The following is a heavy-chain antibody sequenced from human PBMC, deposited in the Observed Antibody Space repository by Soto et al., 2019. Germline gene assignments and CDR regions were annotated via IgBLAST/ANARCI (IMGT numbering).Heavy chain of an antibody. CDR3: ARSSSLTGYYYYYYYMDF. CDR1: GGSISSYD. D-gene: IGHD3-9*01. J-gene: IGHJ6*03. Sequence: QVQLQESGPGRVKPSETLSLTCTVSGGSISSYDWSWIRQPPGKGLEWIGDIYYSGSTNYNPSLKSPVTISVDTSKNQFSLKLSSVTAADAAVYYCARSSSLTGYYYYYYYMDFWGKGTTVTVSS. CDR2: IYYSGST. V-gene: IGHV4-59*01.